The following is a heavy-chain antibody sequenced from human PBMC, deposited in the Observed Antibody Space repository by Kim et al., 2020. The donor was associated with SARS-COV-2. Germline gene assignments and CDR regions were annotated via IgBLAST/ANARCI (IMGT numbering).Heavy chain of an antibody. V-gene: IGHV1-18*01. CDR1: GYTFTSYG. CDR2: ISAYNGNT. D-gene: IGHD3-16*02. J-gene: IGHJ4*02. Sequence: ASVKVSCKASGYTFTSYGISWVRQAPGQGLEWMGWISAYNGNTNYAQKLQGRVTMTTDTSTSTAYMELRSLRSDDTAVYYCARGVFAGGAFDYFDYWGQGALVTVSP. CDR3: ARGVFAGGAFDYFDY.